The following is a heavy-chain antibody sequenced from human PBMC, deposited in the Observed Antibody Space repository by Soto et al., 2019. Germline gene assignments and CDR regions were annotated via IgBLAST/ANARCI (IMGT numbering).Heavy chain of an antibody. J-gene: IGHJ4*02. Sequence: QVQLQESGPGLVKPSQTLSLACTVSGASISSGGYYWSWIRQYPGKGLEWIGSIYYSGSTYYNPSLKSRVNISEDTSKNQFSLKLSSVTAADTAVYYCASGYLLTGFDAFDYWGQGTLVTVSS. CDR1: GASISSGGYY. CDR2: IYYSGST. V-gene: IGHV4-31*03. D-gene: IGHD3-9*01. CDR3: ASGYLLTGFDAFDY.